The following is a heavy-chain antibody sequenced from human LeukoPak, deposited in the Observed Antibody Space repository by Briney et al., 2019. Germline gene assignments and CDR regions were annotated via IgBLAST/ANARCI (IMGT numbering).Heavy chain of an antibody. V-gene: IGHV3-23*01. CDR1: GFTFSSYS. CDR3: AKTLGDYYFDY. D-gene: IGHD4-17*01. CDR2: ISGTADST. Sequence: PGGSLRLSCAASGFTFSSYSMNWVRQAPEKGLEWVSAISGTADSTHYADSVKGRFTISRDNSKNILYLQMNSLRAEDTAIYYCAKTLGDYYFDYWGQGTLVTVSS. J-gene: IGHJ4*02.